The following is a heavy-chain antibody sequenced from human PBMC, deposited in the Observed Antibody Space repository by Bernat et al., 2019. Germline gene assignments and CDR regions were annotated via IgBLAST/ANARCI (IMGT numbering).Heavy chain of an antibody. J-gene: IGHJ4*02. D-gene: IGHD3-3*01. CDR3: ARDHPITGLLYDY. V-gene: IGHV3-7*03. Sequence: EVQLLESGGGLVQPGGSLRLSCAASGFTFTTYAMSWVRQAPGKGLEWVANINQDGSEKHYVDSVKGRFTISRDNAKNSLYLQMNSLRAEDTAVYYCARDHPITGLLYDYWGQGTLVTVSS. CDR2: INQDGSEK. CDR1: GFTFTTYA.